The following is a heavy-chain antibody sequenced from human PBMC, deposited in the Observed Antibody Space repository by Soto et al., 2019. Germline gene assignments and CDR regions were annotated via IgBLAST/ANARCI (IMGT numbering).Heavy chain of an antibody. V-gene: IGHV3-11*06. CDR1: GFKFPDYH. J-gene: IGHJ6*02. CDR2: ISSSGTYT. Sequence: QVQLVQSGGGLVEPGGSLRLSCAASGFKFPDYHTTWIRQAQGKGLEWISYISSSGTYTTYTDSVKGRFTVSRDNAKSSLYLQMNSLTGEDTAVYYCACVAPTIFGAQFHQNLVDVWGQGNTVTVAS. CDR3: ACVAPTIFGAQFHQNLVDV. D-gene: IGHD3-3*01.